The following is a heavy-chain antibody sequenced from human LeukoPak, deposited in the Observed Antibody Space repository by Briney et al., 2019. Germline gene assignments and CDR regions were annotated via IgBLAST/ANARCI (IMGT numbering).Heavy chain of an antibody. Sequence: GGSLRLSCAASGFTFSSDAMHWVRQDPGKGLEWVALISFDGINKYYADSVKGRFTISRDNSKNTLYLQMNSLRAEDTAVYYCARGTYYYDSSGYYFDYWGQGTLVTVSS. CDR1: GFTFSSDA. D-gene: IGHD3-22*01. V-gene: IGHV3-30*04. CDR3: ARGTYYYDSSGYYFDY. J-gene: IGHJ4*02. CDR2: ISFDGINK.